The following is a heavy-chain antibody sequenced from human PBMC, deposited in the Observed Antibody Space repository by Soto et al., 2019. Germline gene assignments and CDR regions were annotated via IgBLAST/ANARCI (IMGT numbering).Heavy chain of an antibody. J-gene: IGHJ5*02. CDR3: VRDRGWFDP. Sequence: GASVKVSCKASGYSFTTYYIHWVRQAPGQGLEWMGIINPTGGSATYAQKFQGRVTMTRDTSTSTVFMELNSLRSEDAAVYYCVRDRGWFDPWGQGTQVTVS. V-gene: IGHV1-46*01. CDR2: INPTGGSA. CDR1: GYSFTTYY.